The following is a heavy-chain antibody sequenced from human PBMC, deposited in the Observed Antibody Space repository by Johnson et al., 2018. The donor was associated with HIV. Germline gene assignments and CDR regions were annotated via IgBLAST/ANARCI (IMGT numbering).Heavy chain of an antibody. CDR1: GFTFSRYG. CDR2: IWYAGSNK. J-gene: IGHJ3*02. CDR3: ARLTWDQNRGWDAFDI. V-gene: IGHV3-33*01. D-gene: IGHD1-26*01. Sequence: QVQLVQSGGGVVQPGRSLRLSCAASGFTFSRYGMHWVRQAPGTGLAWVAVIWYAGSNKYYADSVKGRFTISRDNSKNTMYLQMNSLRAEDTAVYYCARLTWDQNRGWDAFDIWGQGTMVTVSS.